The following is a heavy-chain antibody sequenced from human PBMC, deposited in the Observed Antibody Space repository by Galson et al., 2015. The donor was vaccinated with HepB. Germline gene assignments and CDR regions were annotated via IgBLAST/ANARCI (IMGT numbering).Heavy chain of an antibody. Sequence: SLRLSCAASGFTFSSYAMSWVRQAPGKGLGWVSAITDSGGSTYYADSVKGRFTISRDNSKSTLYLQMNSLRAEDTAVYYCAKVTAITTPGSYYWGQGTLVTVSS. V-gene: IGHV3-23*01. CDR2: ITDSGGST. CDR1: GFTFSSYA. J-gene: IGHJ4*02. CDR3: AKVTAITTPGSYY. D-gene: IGHD6-13*01.